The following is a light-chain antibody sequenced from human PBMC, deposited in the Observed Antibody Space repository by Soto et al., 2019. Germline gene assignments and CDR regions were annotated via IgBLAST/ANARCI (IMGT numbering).Light chain of an antibody. Sequence: DIQMTQSPSTLSGSLGDRVTITWRASQTISSWLAWYQQKKGKAPKLLIYKASTLKSGVPSRFSGSGYGTEFNLTISSLQPDDFATYYCQHYNSYSEAFGQGTKVDIK. J-gene: IGKJ1*01. CDR1: QTISSW. V-gene: IGKV1-5*03. CDR3: QHYNSYSEA. CDR2: KAS.